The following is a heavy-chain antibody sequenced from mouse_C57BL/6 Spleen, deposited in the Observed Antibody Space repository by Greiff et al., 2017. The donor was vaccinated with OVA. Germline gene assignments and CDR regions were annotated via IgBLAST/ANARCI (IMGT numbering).Heavy chain of an antibody. Sequence: QVQLKESGPELVKPGASVKISCKASGYAFSSSWMNWVKQRPGTGLEWIGRIYPGDGDTNYNGKFKGKSTLTADKTSSTEYMQLSSQKSEDDAVYICAPNWDEGYFDDWGQGTTLTVSS. CDR3: APNWDEGYFDD. V-gene: IGHV1-82*01. J-gene: IGHJ2*01. D-gene: IGHD4-1*01. CDR2: IYPGDGDT. CDR1: GYAFSSSW.